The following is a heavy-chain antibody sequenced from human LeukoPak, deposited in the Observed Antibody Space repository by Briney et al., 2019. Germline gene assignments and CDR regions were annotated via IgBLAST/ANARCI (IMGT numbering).Heavy chain of an antibody. CDR2: IYSGGST. Sequence: GGSLRLSCAASGFTVSSNYMSWVRQAPGKGLEWVSVIYSGGSTYYADSVKGRFTISRDNSKDTLYLQMNSLRAEDTAVYYCAKVRADIVVVPAAIYDYWGQGTLVTVSS. CDR3: AKVRADIVVVPAAIYDY. CDR1: GFTVSSNY. V-gene: IGHV3-66*01. D-gene: IGHD2-2*01. J-gene: IGHJ4*02.